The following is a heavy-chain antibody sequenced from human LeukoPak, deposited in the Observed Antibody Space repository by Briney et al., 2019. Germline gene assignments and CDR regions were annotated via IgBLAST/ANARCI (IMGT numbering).Heavy chain of an antibody. D-gene: IGHD6-13*01. CDR1: GFTFSSYW. J-gene: IGHJ4*02. CDR3: VRDGQRGAAAGLYFDY. CDR2: INSDGSST. V-gene: IGHV3-74*01. Sequence: GGSLRLSCAASGFTFSSYWMHWVRQVPGKGLLWVSRINSDGSSTSYADPVKGRFTISRDNAKNTLYLQMNSLRAEDTAVYYCVRDGQRGAAAGLYFDYWGQGTLVTVSS.